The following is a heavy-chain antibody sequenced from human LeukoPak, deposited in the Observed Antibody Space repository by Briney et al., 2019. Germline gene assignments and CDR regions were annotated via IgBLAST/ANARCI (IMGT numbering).Heavy chain of an antibody. J-gene: IGHJ6*02. D-gene: IGHD6-13*01. Sequence: GRSLRPSCAASGFTFSSYGMHWVRQAPGKGLEWVAVIWYDGSNKYYADSVKGRFTISRDNSKNTLYLQMNSLRAEDTAVYYCARATHIAAAGRLPYYGMDVWGQGTTVTVSS. V-gene: IGHV3-33*01. CDR2: IWYDGSNK. CDR1: GFTFSSYG. CDR3: ARATHIAAAGRLPYYGMDV.